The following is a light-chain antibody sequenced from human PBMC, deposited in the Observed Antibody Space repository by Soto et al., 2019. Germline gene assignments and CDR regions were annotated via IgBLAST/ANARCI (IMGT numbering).Light chain of an antibody. Sequence: DIQMTQSPSTLSGSVGYRVTITSRASQTISSWLAWYQQKTGKAPKILIYKASTLTSGVPSRFRGSGSGTEFTLTISSLQPDDFSTYYCQHYNSYSEAFGQGTKVDIK. V-gene: IGKV1-5*03. CDR2: KAS. CDR3: QHYNSYSEA. J-gene: IGKJ1*01. CDR1: QTISSW.